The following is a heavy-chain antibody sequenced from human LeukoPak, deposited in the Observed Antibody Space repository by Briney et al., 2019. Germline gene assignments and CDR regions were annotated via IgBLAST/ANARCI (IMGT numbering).Heavy chain of an antibody. CDR2: IIPILGIA. Sequence: ASVKVSCKASGGTFSSYAISWVRQAPGQGLEWMGRIIPILGIANYAQKFQGRVTITADKSTSTAYMELSSLRSEDTAVYYCARVGPWGSIDYWGQGTLVTVSS. D-gene: IGHD7-27*01. CDR3: ARVGPWGSIDY. J-gene: IGHJ4*02. V-gene: IGHV1-69*04. CDR1: GGTFSSYA.